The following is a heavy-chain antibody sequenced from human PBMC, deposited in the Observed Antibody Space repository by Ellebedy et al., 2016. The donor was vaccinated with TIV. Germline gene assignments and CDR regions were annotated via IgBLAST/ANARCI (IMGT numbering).Heavy chain of an antibody. J-gene: IGHJ4*02. CDR1: GYTFTSFG. V-gene: IGHV1-18*01. CDR2: ISWYNGNT. CDR3: ARGGNYYTSSGDYRYYFDY. Sequence: AASVKVSCKASGYTFTSFGIIWVRQAPGQGLEWMGWISWYNGNTKYGQTFQGSLTMTTDTSTSTAYMELRSLRPDDTAVYFCARGGNYYTSSGDYRYYFDYWGQGTLVTVSS. D-gene: IGHD2-21*02.